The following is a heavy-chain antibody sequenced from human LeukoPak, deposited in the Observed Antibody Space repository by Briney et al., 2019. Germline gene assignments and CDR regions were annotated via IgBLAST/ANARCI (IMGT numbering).Heavy chain of an antibody. D-gene: IGHD3-9*01. J-gene: IGHJ4*02. CDR3: AIEYYDILTGYYGDY. CDR1: GFTFSDYY. V-gene: IGHV3-53*01. Sequence: GGSLRLSCAASGFTFSDYYMSWIRQAPGKGLEWVSVIYSGGSTYYADSVKGRFTISRDNSKNTLYLQMNSLRAEDTAVYYCAIEYYDILTGYYGDYWGQGTLVTVSS. CDR2: IYSGGST.